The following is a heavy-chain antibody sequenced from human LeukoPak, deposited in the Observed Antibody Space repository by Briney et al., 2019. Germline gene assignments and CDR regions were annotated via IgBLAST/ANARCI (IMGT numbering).Heavy chain of an antibody. CDR3: AREDGYNFADY. J-gene: IGHJ4*02. CDR1: GGSFSGYY. CDR2: IYYSGST. Sequence: SETLSLTCAVYGGSFSGYYWSWIRQPPGKGLEWIGYIYYSGSTNYNPSLKSRVTISVDTSKNQFSLKLSSVTAADTAVYYCAREDGYNFADYWGQGTLVTVSS. V-gene: IGHV4-59*01. D-gene: IGHD5-24*01.